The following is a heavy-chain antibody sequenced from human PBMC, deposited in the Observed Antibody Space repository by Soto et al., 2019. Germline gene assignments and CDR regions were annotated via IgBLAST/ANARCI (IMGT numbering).Heavy chain of an antibody. CDR2: INHLGSI. D-gene: IGHD5-12*01. CDR3: ARGPVATISNYFDY. CDR1: GGSLSDYF. V-gene: IGHV4-34*01. J-gene: IGHJ4*02. Sequence: PSETLSLTCVVSGGSLSDYFWSWIRQPPGMALEWIGEINHLGSINYNPSLKSRVTMSVDTSKNQFSLKLNSVTAADTAVYYCARGPVATISNYFDYWGQGTLVTVSS.